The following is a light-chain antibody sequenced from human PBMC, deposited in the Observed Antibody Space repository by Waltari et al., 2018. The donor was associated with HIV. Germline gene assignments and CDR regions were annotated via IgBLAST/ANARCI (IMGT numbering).Light chain of an antibody. CDR3: QQYYSSPWT. J-gene: IGKJ1*01. CDR1: QGVLYSSSNTNY. Sequence: DIVMTQSPDSLAVSLGERATTKCNSRQGVLYSSSNTNYLAWYQQKPRQPPKLLIYSASTRESGVPDRFSGSGSGTDFTLTISSLQAEDVSVYYCQQYYSSPWTFGQGTKVEIK. CDR2: SAS. V-gene: IGKV4-1*01.